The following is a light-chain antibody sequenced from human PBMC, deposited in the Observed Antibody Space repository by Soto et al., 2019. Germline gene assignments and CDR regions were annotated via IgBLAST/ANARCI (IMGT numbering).Light chain of an antibody. V-gene: IGKV1-39*01. Sequence: DIQMTQSPYSLSASLGDSVTITCRASQNIRTYLKWYQQKPGRAPKLLIHSASALPSGVPSRFSGSGSGTEFTLTMSGLQPEDFASYYCQQGHSTPYTFGQGTKVEIK. CDR1: QNIRTY. CDR2: SAS. J-gene: IGKJ2*01. CDR3: QQGHSTPYT.